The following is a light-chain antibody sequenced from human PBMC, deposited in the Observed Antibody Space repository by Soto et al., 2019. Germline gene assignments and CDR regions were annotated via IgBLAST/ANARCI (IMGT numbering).Light chain of an antibody. J-gene: IGLJ2*01. Sequence: QSALTQPASVSGSPGQSITISCTGTSSDVGGYNYVSWYQQHPGKAPKLMIYEVSYRPSGVSNRFSGSKSGNTASLTISGLQAEDEAGYYCSSLTSTNTLALGGGTQLTVL. CDR1: SSDVGGYNY. CDR2: EVS. CDR3: SSLTSTNTLA. V-gene: IGLV2-14*01.